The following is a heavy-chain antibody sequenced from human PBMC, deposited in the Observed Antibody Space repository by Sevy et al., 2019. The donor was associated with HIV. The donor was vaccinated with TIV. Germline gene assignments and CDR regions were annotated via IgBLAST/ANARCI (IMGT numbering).Heavy chain of an antibody. CDR2: ISYGGSFT. CDR3: ARSQGSSWHYFDY. CDR1: GFIFSDYT. J-gene: IGHJ4*02. D-gene: IGHD6-13*01. Sequence: GGSLRLSCAASGFIFSDYTLHWVRQAPGTGLEWVAVISYGGSFTYYADSVEGRFTISRDNSKNRLFLQMNSLRQEDTAVYYCARSQGSSWHYFDYWGQGTLVTVSS. V-gene: IGHV3-30*04.